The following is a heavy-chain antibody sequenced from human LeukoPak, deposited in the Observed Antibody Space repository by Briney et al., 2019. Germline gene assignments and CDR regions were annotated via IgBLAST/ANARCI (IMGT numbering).Heavy chain of an antibody. Sequence: GGSLRLSCAASGNYWMHWVRQAPGKGLVWVSHVNSDGSWTSHADSVKGRFTISKDNAKNTLYLQMNSLRAEDTAVYYCARTGYSSGWSFDDAFDIWGQGTMVTVSS. J-gene: IGHJ3*02. CDR3: ARTGYSSGWSFDDAFDI. CDR2: VNSDGSWT. CDR1: GNYW. D-gene: IGHD6-19*01. V-gene: IGHV3-74*01.